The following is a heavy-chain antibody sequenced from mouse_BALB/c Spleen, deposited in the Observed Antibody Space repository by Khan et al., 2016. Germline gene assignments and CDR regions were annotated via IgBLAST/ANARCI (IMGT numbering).Heavy chain of an antibody. Sequence: QVQLKQSGAELVRPGPPVKISCKASGYAFSSYWMNWMKQRPGQALEWIGQIYPGDGETNYNGKFKGKATLTAGRITSTAYMHLSSLTSEDSAVEFCARSTAGVDYGGQGTALTVSS. CDR3: ARSTAGVDY. CDR2: IYPGDGET. J-gene: IGHJ2*01. V-gene: IGHV1-80*01. CDR1: GYAFSSYW. D-gene: IGHD1-2*01.